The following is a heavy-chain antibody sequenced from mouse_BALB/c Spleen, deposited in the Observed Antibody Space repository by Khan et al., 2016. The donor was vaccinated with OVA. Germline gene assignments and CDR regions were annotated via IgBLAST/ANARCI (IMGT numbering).Heavy chain of an antibody. CDR1: GFTFSSFA. V-gene: IGHV5-9-3*01. CDR2: ISTGGHYT. CDR3: TRSLVGYYAVGY. D-gene: IGHD2-2*01. J-gene: IGHJ4*01. Sequence: EVELVESGGGVVKPGGSLKLSCSASGFTFSSFAMSWVRQTPEKRLGWVATISTGGHYTFYPSSVKGRFTISRDNAQNTLYLQMNSVRSEDTAIYDWTRSLVGYYAVGYWGQGTSVTVSS.